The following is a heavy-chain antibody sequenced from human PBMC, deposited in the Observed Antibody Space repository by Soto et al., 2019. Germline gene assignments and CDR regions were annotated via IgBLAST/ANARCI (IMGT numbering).Heavy chain of an antibody. CDR3: ATWHEREHAFDV. D-gene: IGHD1-1*01. CDR2: LYAVVGS. V-gene: IGHV3-53*01. Sequence: DVQLVESGGGLIQPGESLRLSCAAFGLTISGKKYVAWVRQAPGKGLEWVAALYAVVGSFYQDSVTGRFTTSSDSSKTTVYLQMNDLRPDDTAVYYCATWHEREHAFDVWGQGTTVTISS. J-gene: IGHJ3*01. CDR1: GLTISGKKY.